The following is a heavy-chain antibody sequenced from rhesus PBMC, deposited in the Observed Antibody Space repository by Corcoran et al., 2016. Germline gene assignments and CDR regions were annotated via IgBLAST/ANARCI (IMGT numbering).Heavy chain of an antibody. CDR3: TGNPFDY. D-gene: IGHD4-17*01. CDR2: IRRKTNESET. V-gene: IGHV3-118*01. Sequence: EVQLVESGGGLVQPGGSLRLSCAASGFTFSSSVMQGVRQASGKGPEWVGRIRRKTNESETGFAASVKGRLTISSDDSKNTAYLQMNSLQTEDTAVYYCTGNPFDYWGQGVLVTVSS. J-gene: IGHJ4*01. CDR1: GFTFSSSV.